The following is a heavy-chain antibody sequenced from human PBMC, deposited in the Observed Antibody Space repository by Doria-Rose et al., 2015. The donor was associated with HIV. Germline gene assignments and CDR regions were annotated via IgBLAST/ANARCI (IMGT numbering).Heavy chain of an antibody. CDR2: IFSDDER. J-gene: IGHJ4*02. CDR1: GVSLSSPRMG. Sequence: QVTLKESGPVLVKPTETLTLTCTVSGVSLSSPRMGVSWIRQPPGKALEWLANIFSDDERSYKTSLKSRLTISRGTSKRQVVLTMTDMDPVDTATYYCARIKSSRWYHKYYFDFWGQGTLVIVSA. D-gene: IGHD6-13*01. CDR3: ARIKSSRWYHKYYFDF. V-gene: IGHV2-26*01.